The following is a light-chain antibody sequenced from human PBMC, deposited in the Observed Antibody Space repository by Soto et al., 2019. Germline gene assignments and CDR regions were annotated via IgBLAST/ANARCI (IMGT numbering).Light chain of an antibody. CDR3: QKYNSALIT. CDR2: AAS. V-gene: IGKV1-27*01. Sequence: DIQMTQSPSSLSASVGDRVTITCRASQGIRSYLAWYQQKPGKVPKLLIYAASSLQSGVPSRFSGSGSGTDFTLTISSLQPEDVATYYCQKYNSALITFGQGTRLDMK. CDR1: QGIRSY. J-gene: IGKJ5*01.